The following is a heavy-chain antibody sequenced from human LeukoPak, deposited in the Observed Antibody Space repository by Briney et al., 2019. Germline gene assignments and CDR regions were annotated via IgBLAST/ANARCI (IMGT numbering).Heavy chain of an antibody. J-gene: IGHJ4*02. CDR3: EQKTAYEILTGPIPPDY. CDR1: GFTFSSYS. V-gene: IGHV3-21*01. D-gene: IGHD3-9*01. Sequence: GGSLRLSCAASGFTFSSYSMNWFRQAPGKGLEWVSSIRSSSSYIYYADSVKGRFTISRDNAKNSLYLQMNSLRAEDTAVFFCEQKTAYEILTGPIPPDYWGQGTLVTVSS. CDR2: IRSSSSYI.